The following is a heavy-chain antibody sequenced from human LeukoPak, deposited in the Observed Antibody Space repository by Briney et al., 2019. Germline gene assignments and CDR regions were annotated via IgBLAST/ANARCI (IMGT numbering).Heavy chain of an antibody. D-gene: IGHD2-15*01. J-gene: IGHJ4*02. CDR2: IYSGGST. Sequence: GGSLRLSCAASEFSVGSNYMTWVRQAPGKGLEWVSLIYSGGSTYYADSVKGRFTISRDNSKNTLYLQMNSLRAEDTAVYYCATELSVAALRYWGQGTLVTVSS. CDR1: EFSVGSNY. V-gene: IGHV3-66*01. CDR3: ATELSVAALRY.